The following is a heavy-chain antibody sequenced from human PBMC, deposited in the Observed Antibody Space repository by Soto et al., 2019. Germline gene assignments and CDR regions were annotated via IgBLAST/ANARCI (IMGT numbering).Heavy chain of an antibody. V-gene: IGHV3-30*04. CDR1: GFTFSSYA. Sequence: GGSLRLSCAASGFTFSSYAMHWVRQAPGKGLEWVAVISYDGSNKYYADSVKGRFTISRDNSKNTLYLQMNSLRAEDTAVYYCANSMSNYGYYYMDVWGKGTTVTVSS. J-gene: IGHJ6*03. CDR3: ANSMSNYGYYYMDV. CDR2: ISYDGSNK. D-gene: IGHD4-4*01.